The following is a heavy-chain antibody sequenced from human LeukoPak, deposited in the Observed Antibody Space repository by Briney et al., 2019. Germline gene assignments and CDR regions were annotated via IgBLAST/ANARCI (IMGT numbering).Heavy chain of an antibody. J-gene: IGHJ5*02. CDR3: ARVLGSRVDP. CDR2: INPNSGET. CDR1: GYTFTASY. V-gene: IGHV1-2*02. Sequence: ASAKVSCKTSGYTFTASYMHWVRQAPGQGLEWMGWINPNSGETNYAPKFQGRVTMTRDTSISTAYMEVTRLTSDDTAIYYCARVLGSRVDPWGQGTLVTVSS.